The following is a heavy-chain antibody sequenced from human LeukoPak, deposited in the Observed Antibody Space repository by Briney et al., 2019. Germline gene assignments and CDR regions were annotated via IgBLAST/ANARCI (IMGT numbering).Heavy chain of an antibody. V-gene: IGHV4-39*01. Sequence: SETLSLTCTVSGGSISSSNYYWGWIRQPPGKGLEWIGCIYYSESTYYNPSLKSRVTISVDTSKNQFTLKVTSVTAADTAVYYCARQGYWSGSGSYRHRFDPWGQGTLVTVSS. CDR2: IYYSEST. CDR3: ARQGYWSGSGSYRHRFDP. J-gene: IGHJ5*02. CDR1: GGSISSSNYY. D-gene: IGHD3-10*01.